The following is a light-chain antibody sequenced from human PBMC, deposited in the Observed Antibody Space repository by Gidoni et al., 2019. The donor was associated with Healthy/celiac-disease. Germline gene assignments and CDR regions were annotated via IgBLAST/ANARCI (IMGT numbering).Light chain of an antibody. Sequence: IKMNQSPSSLSASVGDRVTITCRASQSISSYLNWYQQKPGQAPNLLIYAASSLQSGVPSRFSGSGSGTDFTLTISSLQPEDFATYYCHHSYSTPYTFGQGTKLEIK. CDR3: HHSYSTPYT. V-gene: IGKV1-39*01. J-gene: IGKJ2*01. CDR2: AAS. CDR1: QSISSY.